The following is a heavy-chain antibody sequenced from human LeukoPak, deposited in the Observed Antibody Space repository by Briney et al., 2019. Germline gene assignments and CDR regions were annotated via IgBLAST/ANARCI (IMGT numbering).Heavy chain of an antibody. Sequence: SVKVSCKASGGTFSSYAISWVRQAPGQGLEWMGRIIPIFGTANYAQKFQGRVTITTDESTSTAYMEPSSLKSEDTVVYYCAGDGYGDPDEIWGQGTLVTVSS. J-gene: IGHJ4*02. D-gene: IGHD4-17*01. CDR2: IIPIFGTA. CDR3: AGDGYGDPDEI. V-gene: IGHV1-69*05. CDR1: GGTFSSYA.